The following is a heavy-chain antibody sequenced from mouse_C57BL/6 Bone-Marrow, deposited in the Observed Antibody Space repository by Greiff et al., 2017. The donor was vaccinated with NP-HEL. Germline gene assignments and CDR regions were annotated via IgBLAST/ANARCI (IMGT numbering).Heavy chain of an antibody. Sequence: QVQLQQSGPGLVQPSQSLSITCTVSGFSLTSYGVHWVRQSPGKGLEWLGVIWRGGSTDYNAAFMSRLSITKDNSKCQVFFKMNSLQADDTAIYYCAKNGAHDGYYHWYFDVWGTGTTVTVSS. J-gene: IGHJ1*03. CDR2: IWRGGST. D-gene: IGHD2-3*01. CDR1: GFSLTSYG. V-gene: IGHV2-5*01. CDR3: AKNGAHDGYYHWYFDV.